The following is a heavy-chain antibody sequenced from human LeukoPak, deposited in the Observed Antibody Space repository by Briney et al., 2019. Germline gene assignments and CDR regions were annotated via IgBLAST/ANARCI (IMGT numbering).Heavy chain of an antibody. Sequence: GGSLRLSCAPPGFTLSSSSMYWVRPAPGKGLEWVSVIYSGGGTYYADSVKGRFTISRDDSKNTLYLQMNSLRAEDTAVYYCARPQTGYYYYYGMDVWGQGTTVTVSS. CDR1: GFTLSSSS. J-gene: IGHJ6*02. CDR2: IYSGGGT. CDR3: ARPQTGYYYYYGMDV. V-gene: IGHV3-66*04. D-gene: IGHD7-27*01.